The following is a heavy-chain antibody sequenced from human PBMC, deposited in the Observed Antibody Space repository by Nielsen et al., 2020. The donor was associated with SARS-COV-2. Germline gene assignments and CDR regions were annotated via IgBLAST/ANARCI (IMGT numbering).Heavy chain of an antibody. CDR2: IRTKANNYAT. CDR1: GFSISYSG. J-gene: IGHJ3*02. CDR3: TRVNPISGSWFDAFDI. V-gene: IGHV3-73*01. D-gene: IGHD6-13*01. Sequence: GGSLRLSCAASGFSISYSGMHWVRQASGKGLEWVGRIRTKANNYATVYAASVKGRFTITRDDSKNTAFLQMNSLKIEDTAVYFCTRVNPISGSWFDAFDIWGQGTMVTVSS.